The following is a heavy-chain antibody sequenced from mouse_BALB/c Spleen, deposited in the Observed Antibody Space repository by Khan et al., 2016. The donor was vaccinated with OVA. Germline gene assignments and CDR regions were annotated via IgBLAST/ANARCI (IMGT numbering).Heavy chain of an antibody. Sequence: VQLKESGGGLVKPGGSLKLSCAVSGFTFSTFAMSWVRQTPEKRLEWVATISSDGDYTFYPDIVTGRFTISRDNAKNTLYLQMSSLRSEDTAMYYCARSPYGNVAYWGQGTLVTVSA. D-gene: IGHD2-1*01. CDR3: ARSPYGNVAY. J-gene: IGHJ3*01. CDR1: GFTFSTFA. V-gene: IGHV5-9-3*01. CDR2: ISSDGDYT.